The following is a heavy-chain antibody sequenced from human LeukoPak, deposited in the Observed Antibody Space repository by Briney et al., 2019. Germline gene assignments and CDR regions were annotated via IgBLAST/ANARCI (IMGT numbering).Heavy chain of an antibody. V-gene: IGHV4-4*07. J-gene: IGHJ4*02. CDR2: MYFSGRT. Sequence: SETLSLTCTVSGGSMTNYYWSWIRQPAGKGLEWIGRMYFSGRTHYNPSLKSRVTMSVDTSKNQFSLKVGSVTAADTAVYYCARVGSDGSYFDYWGQGTLVTVSS. D-gene: IGHD1-26*01. CDR1: GGSMTNYY. CDR3: ARVGSDGSYFDY.